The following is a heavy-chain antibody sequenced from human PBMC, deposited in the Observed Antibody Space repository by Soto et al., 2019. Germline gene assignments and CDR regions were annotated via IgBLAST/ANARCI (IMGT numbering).Heavy chain of an antibody. V-gene: IGHV3-11*01. CDR3: ARDLWGVVVVAATSDNWFDP. Sequence: GGSLRLSCAASGFTFSDYYMSWIRQAPGKGLEWVSYISSSGSTIYYADSVKGRFTISRDNAKNSLYLQMNSLRAEDTAVYYCARDLWGVVVVAATSDNWFDPWGQGTQVTVSS. CDR1: GFTFSDYY. CDR2: ISSSGSTI. J-gene: IGHJ5*02. D-gene: IGHD2-15*01.